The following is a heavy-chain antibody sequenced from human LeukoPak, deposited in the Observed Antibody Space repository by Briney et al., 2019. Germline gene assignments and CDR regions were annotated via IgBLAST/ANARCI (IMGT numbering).Heavy chain of an antibody. CDR1: GFTFSDYY. V-gene: IGHV3-11*01. D-gene: IGHD6-19*01. CDR2: ISSSGSTI. J-gene: IGHJ4*02. CDR3: AREYSSGWYDY. Sequence: GGSLRLSCAASGFTFSDYYMSWIRQAPGKGLEWFSYISSSGSTIYYADSVKGRFTISRDNAKNSLYLQMNSLRAEDTAVYYCAREYSSGWYDYWGQGTLVTVSS.